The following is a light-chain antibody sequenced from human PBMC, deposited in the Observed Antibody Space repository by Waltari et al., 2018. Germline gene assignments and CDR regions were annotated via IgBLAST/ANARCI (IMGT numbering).Light chain of an antibody. CDR1: QSISNC. CDR3: QQSYNTPPVT. V-gene: IGKV1-39*01. CDR2: AAS. Sequence: DILMTQSPSSLSASVGDRVTITCRASQSISNCLNWYQQKPGKAPNLLIYAASSLETGVPSRFSGSGSGTDFTLTISSLQPDDFGTYYCQQSYNTPPVTFGPGTKVDI. J-gene: IGKJ1*01.